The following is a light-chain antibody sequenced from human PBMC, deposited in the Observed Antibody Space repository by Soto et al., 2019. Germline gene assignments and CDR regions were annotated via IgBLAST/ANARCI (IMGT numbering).Light chain of an antibody. J-gene: IGKJ5*01. V-gene: IGKV3-11*01. CDR1: QSVSSN. CDR3: QQCNVWPPVT. Sequence: EIVLTQSPGSLSLSPGEGATLSCRASQSVSSNLAWYQQKPGQAPRLLIYGAFNRATGIPARFSGSGSGTDFTLTISSLEPEDSAVYYCQQCNVWPPVTFGQGTRLEIK. CDR2: GAF.